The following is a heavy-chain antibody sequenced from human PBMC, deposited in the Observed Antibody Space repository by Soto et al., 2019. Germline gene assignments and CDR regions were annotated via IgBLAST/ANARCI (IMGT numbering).Heavy chain of an antibody. Sequence: ASVKVSCKASGYSFTDYYMHWIRQAPGQGLEWMGWIAPHRDGTEFAQKFQGRITLTGDTSTSTAYMELKGLTSADTAVYFCSRGPYGDNAFDIWGQGTVVTVSS. CDR3: SRGPYGDNAFDI. CDR1: GYSFTDYY. J-gene: IGHJ3*02. CDR2: IAPHRDGT. D-gene: IGHD4-17*01. V-gene: IGHV1-2*02.